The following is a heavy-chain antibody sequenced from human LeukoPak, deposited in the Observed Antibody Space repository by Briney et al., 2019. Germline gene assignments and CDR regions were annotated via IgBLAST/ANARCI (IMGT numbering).Heavy chain of an antibody. CDR2: INNDGSST. CDR3: ARGGGSRAFDV. Sequence: GGSLRLSCAASGFTFSPYWMYWVRQGPGKGLVWVSRINNDGSSTIYADSVKGRFTISRDNAKNTLDLQMDSLRAEDTAVYYCARGGGSRAFDVWGQGTMVTVSS. V-gene: IGHV3-74*01. CDR1: GFTFSPYW. J-gene: IGHJ3*01. D-gene: IGHD2-15*01.